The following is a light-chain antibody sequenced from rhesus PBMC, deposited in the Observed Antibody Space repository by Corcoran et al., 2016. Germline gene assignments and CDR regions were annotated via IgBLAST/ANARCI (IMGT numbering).Light chain of an antibody. V-gene: IGLV2-38*01. CDR1: SSDIGGSNG. J-gene: IGLJ6*01. CDR2: EVS. Sequence: QSSLTHPPSVSKSLGQSVSISCPGTSSDIGGSNGVSWYQQHPGTAPRLLIYEVSKRPSGVSDRFSGSKSGNTASLTISGLEAEDEADYYCGSYRSRGTYVFGSGTMLTVL. CDR3: GSYRSRGTYV.